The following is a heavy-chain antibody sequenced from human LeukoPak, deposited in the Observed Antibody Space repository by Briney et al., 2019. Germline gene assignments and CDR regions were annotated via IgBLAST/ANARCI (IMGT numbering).Heavy chain of an antibody. V-gene: IGHV4-30-4*08. CDR2: IYYSGST. CDR1: GGSISSGDYY. CDR3: ARAPTPDYYDSSGYYFHDAFDI. J-gene: IGHJ3*02. D-gene: IGHD3-22*01. Sequence: SQTLSLTCTVSGGSISSGDYYWSWIRQPPGKGLEGIGYIYYSGSTYYNPSLKSRVTISVDTSKNQFSLKLSSVTAADTAVYYCARAPTPDYYDSSGYYFHDAFDIWGQGTMVTVSS.